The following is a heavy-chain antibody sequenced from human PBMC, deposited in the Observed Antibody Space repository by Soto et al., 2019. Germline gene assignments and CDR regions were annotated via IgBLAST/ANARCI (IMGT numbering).Heavy chain of an antibody. D-gene: IGHD6-13*01. CDR1: GFTFSSYG. J-gene: IGHJ4*02. V-gene: IGHV3-33*01. CDR2: IWYDGSNK. Sequence: VQLVESGGGVVQPGRSLRLSCTASGFTFSSYGMHWVRQAPGKGLEWVAVIWYDGSNKYYADSVKGRFTISRDNSKNTLYLQMNSLRAEDTAVYYCASGIAAAGSPPPLDYWGQGTLVTVSS. CDR3: ASGIAAAGSPPPLDY.